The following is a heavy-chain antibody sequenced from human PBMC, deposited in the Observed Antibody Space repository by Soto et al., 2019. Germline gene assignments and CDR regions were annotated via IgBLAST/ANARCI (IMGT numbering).Heavy chain of an antibody. J-gene: IGHJ5*02. CDR2: IIPICGTA. D-gene: IGHD2-2*01. CDR3: ARDLGVEMATTSSS. V-gene: IGHV1-69*13. CDR1: GGTFSSYA. Sequence: WASVKVSCKTSGGTFSSYAISWVRQAPGQGLEWMGGIIPICGTANYAQKVQGRVTITADESTSTADMGLSSLRSEDTAVYYCARDLGVEMATTSSSWGQGTLVTVAS.